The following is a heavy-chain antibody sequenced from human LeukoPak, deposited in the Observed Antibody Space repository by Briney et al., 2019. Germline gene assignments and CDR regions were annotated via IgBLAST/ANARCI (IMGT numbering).Heavy chain of an antibody. CDR1: GGSISSGSYY. CDR3: ARASIYYDSSGYDY. CDR2: IYISGST. V-gene: IGHV4-61*02. Sequence: SETLSLTCSVSGGSISSGSYYWSWIRQPAGKGLEWIGRIYISGSTNYNPSLKSRVTISVDTSKNQFSLKLSSVTAADTAVYYCARASIYYDSSGYDYWGQGTLVTVSS. J-gene: IGHJ4*02. D-gene: IGHD3-22*01.